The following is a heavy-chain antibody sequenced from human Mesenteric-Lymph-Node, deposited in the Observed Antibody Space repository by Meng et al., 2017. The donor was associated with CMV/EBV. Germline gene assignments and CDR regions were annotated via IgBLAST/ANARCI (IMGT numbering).Heavy chain of an antibody. CDR1: YG. CDR2: ISVYNCHT. J-gene: IGHJ4*02. CDR3: AIVRGWGSSVVREFYFDV. Sequence: YGISWVRQAPGQGPEWVGRISVYNCHTKFAHKFQGRATMTTDTTTRTGYMALMSLTSDDTAVFYCAIVRGWGSSVVREFYFDVWGQGTLVTVSS. D-gene: IGHD3-22*01. V-gene: IGHV1-18*01.